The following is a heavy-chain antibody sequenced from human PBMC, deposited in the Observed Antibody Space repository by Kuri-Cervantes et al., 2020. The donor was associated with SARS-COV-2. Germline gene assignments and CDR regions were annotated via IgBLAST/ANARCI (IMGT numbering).Heavy chain of an antibody. CDR2: IRSKAYGVTT. Sequence: GESLKISCAASGFTFSSYWMSWVRQASGKGLEWVCFIRSKAYGVTTEYAASVKGRFTISRDDSKSIAYLQMNSLKTEDTAVYYCTRDLRDYSSGHSNWGQGTLVTVSS. D-gene: IGHD3-22*01. CDR3: TRDLRDYSSGHSN. CDR1: GFTFSSYW. J-gene: IGHJ4*02. V-gene: IGHV3-49*04.